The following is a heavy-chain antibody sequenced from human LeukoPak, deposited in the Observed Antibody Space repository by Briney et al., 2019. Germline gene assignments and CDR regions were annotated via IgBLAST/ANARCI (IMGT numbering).Heavy chain of an antibody. CDR1: GYSFTSYW. Sequence: GESLKISCKGSGYSFTSYWIGWVRQMPGKGLEWMGILYPGDSDTRYSPSFQGQVSISADKSISTAYLRWSSLKASDTAIYYCARQGLGVDGYNYGGGFDYWAREPWSPSPQ. CDR2: LYPGDSDT. D-gene: IGHD5-24*01. CDR3: ARQGLGVDGYNYGGGFDY. V-gene: IGHV5-51*01. J-gene: IGHJ4*02.